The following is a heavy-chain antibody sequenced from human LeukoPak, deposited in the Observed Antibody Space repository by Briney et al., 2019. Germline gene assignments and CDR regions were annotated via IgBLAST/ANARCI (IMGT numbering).Heavy chain of an antibody. CDR1: GGSISSSSYY. CDR2: IYYSGST. V-gene: IGHV4-39*02. J-gene: IGHJ4*02. Sequence: SETLSHTCTVSGGSISSSSYYWGWIRQPPGKGLEWIGSIYYSGSTYYNPSLKSRVTMSVDTSKNQFSLKLSSVTAADTAVYYYARDLVRGGYFDYWGQGTLVTVSS. CDR3: ARDLVRGGYFDY. D-gene: IGHD3-10*01.